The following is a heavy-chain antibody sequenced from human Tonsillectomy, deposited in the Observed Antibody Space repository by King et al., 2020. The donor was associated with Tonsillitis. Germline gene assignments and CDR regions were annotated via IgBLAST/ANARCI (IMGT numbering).Heavy chain of an antibody. J-gene: IGHJ4*02. CDR3: ARAHYYDSSDYYFFDY. Sequence: EVQLVESGGGLVKPGGPLRLSCAASGFTFSNYNMNWVRQAPGKGLQWVSSISGSLSYIYYSDSLMRRLSISRDNAKNSLYLQMNCLRAEDTAVYYCARAHYYDSSDYYFFDYWGQGTLVTVSS. CDR1: GFTFSNYN. V-gene: IGHV3-21*01. CDR2: ISGSLSYI. D-gene: IGHD3-22*01.